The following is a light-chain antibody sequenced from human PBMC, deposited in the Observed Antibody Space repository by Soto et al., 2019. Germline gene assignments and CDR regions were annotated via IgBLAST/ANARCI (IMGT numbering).Light chain of an antibody. Sequence: ETVMTQSPATLSVSPGERANVSCRASQSVSSHLDWYQQKPGQAPRLLIYGTSTRATGIPTRFSGSGSGTEFTLTISSLQSEDFAVYYCQQYNNWPWTFGQGTKVEIK. J-gene: IGKJ1*01. CDR2: GTS. CDR3: QQYNNWPWT. V-gene: IGKV3-15*01. CDR1: QSVSSH.